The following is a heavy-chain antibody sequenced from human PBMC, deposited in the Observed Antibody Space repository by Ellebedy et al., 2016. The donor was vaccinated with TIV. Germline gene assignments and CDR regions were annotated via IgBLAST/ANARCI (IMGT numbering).Heavy chain of an antibody. D-gene: IGHD6-13*01. Sequence: AASVKVSCKASGYTFTSHDINWVRQARGQGLEWMGWMNPNSGNVGYAQKFQGRVAMTRDTSTNTAYLDMWSLTSEDTGVYYCTRGVRQMVPYNWFDPWGQGTLVTVSS. CDR1: GYTFTSHD. CDR2: MNPNSGNV. J-gene: IGHJ5*02. V-gene: IGHV1-8*01. CDR3: TRGVRQMVPYNWFDP.